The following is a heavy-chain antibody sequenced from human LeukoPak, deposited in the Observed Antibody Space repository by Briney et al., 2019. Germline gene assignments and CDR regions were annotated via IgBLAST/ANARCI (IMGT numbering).Heavy chain of an antibody. Sequence: SETLSLTCSVSGGSISSSNYYWGWIRQPPGKGLEWLATIYYDGSSYKNPSLKSRVTISVDASENQFSLKVSSVTAADTAVYYCARDRRSGVIRPPDWGQGTMVTVSS. J-gene: IGHJ3*01. CDR1: GGSISSSNYY. CDR2: IYYDGSS. CDR3: ARDRRSGVIRPPD. V-gene: IGHV4-39*07. D-gene: IGHD3-10*01.